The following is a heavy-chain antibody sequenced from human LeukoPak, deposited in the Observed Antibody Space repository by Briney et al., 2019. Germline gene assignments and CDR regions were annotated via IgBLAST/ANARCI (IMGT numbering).Heavy chain of an antibody. V-gene: IGHV5-51*01. D-gene: IGHD6-19*01. Sequence: GESLQISFKGSGYSFTSYWIGWVRQMPGKGLEWMGIIYPGDSDTRYSPSFQGQVTISADKSISTAYLQWSSLKASDTAMYYCARQLWSSGSIYFDYWGQGTLVTVSS. J-gene: IGHJ4*02. CDR3: ARQLWSSGSIYFDY. CDR1: GYSFTSYW. CDR2: IYPGDSDT.